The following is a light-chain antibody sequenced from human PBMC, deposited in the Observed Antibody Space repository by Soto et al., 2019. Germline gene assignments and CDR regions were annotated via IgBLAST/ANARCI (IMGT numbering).Light chain of an antibody. J-gene: IGKJ1*01. V-gene: IGKV3-15*01. CDR2: GVS. CDR1: QSVSSN. CDR3: QQYNFWPET. Sequence: EIVMTQSPVTLSVSPGERATLSCRASQSVSSNLAWYQQKPGQAPRLLIYGVSARATGIPARFSGSGFGTEFTLTISSLQSEDFALYYCQQYNFWPETFGQGTKVEIK.